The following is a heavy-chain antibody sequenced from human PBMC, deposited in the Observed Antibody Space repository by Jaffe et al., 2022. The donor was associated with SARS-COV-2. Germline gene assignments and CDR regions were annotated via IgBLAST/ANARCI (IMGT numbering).Heavy chain of an antibody. CDR1: GLTFNHAW. CDR2: IKSENDGGTI. V-gene: IGHV3-15*01. CDR3: AADLGDVDGGNYYGMDV. D-gene: IGHD4-17*01. Sequence: EVQVVESGGGLVKPGGSLRLSCAVSGLTFNHAWVTWVRRSPGKGLEWVGRIKSENDGGTIDYAAPVKGRFTISRDDSQNTVYLQMNSLKTEDTAIYYCAADLGDVDGGNYYGMDVWGQGATVTVSS. J-gene: IGHJ6*02.